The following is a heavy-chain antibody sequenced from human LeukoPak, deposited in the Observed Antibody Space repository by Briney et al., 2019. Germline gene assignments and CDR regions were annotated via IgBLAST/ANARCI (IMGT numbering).Heavy chain of an antibody. J-gene: IGHJ4*02. V-gene: IGHV3-30*02. D-gene: IGHD6-13*01. CDR2: IRYDGSNK. Sequence: GGSLRLSCAASGFTFSSYGMHWVRQAPGKGLEWVAFIRYDGSNKYYADSVKGRFTISRDNSKNTLYLQMSSLRAEDTAVYYCAKDNGAAAGIIDYWGQGTLVTVSS. CDR1: GFTFSSYG. CDR3: AKDNGAAAGIIDY.